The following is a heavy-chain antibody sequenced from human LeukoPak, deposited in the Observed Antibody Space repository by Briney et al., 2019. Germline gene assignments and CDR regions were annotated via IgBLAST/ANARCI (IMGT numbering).Heavy chain of an antibody. Sequence: GGSLRLPCAASGFTVSSNYMSWVRQAPGKGLEWVSVIYSGGSTYYADSVKGRFTISRDNSKNTLYLQMNRLRAEYTAVYYCARDDYGGKNFDYWGQGTLVTVSS. V-gene: IGHV3-53*01. CDR1: GFTVSSNY. CDR2: IYSGGST. D-gene: IGHD4-23*01. CDR3: ARDDYGGKNFDY. J-gene: IGHJ4*02.